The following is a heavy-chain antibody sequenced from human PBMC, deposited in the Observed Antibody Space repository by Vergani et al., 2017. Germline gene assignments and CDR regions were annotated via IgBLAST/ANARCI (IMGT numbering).Heavy chain of an antibody. J-gene: IGHJ6*04. Sequence: QVQLVESGGGVVQPGRSLRLSCAASGFTFSSYGMHWVRQAPGKGLEWVAVISYDGSNKYYADSVKGRFTISRDNSKNTLYLQMNSLRAEDTAVYYCARYRELRYFDLPMDVWGKGTTVTVSS. CDR1: GFTFSSYG. D-gene: IGHD3-9*01. V-gene: IGHV3-30*03. CDR2: ISYDGSNK. CDR3: ARYRELRYFDLPMDV.